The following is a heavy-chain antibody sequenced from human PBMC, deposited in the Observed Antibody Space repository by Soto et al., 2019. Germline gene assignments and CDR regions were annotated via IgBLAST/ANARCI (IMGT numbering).Heavy chain of an antibody. CDR3: ATRDPGHY. Sequence: GASVKVSCKASGYTFTTYYMHWVRQAPGQGLEWMGIISPAGGRTSYAQKFQGRVTMTRDTSTSTVYMELSSLRSEDTAVYYCATRDPGHYWGQGTLVTVSS. V-gene: IGHV1-46*01. CDR2: ISPAGGRT. CDR1: GYTFTTYY. J-gene: IGHJ4*02.